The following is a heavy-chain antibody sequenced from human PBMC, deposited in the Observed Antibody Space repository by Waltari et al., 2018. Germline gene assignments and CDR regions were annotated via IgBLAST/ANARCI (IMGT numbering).Heavy chain of an antibody. D-gene: IGHD1-26*01. CDR2: INEDGGQK. V-gene: IGHV3-7*01. CDR1: GFNFNTYW. J-gene: IGHJ4*02. CDR3: ARGVGSGQGVVH. Sequence: VRLVESGGTLVRPGGSLRLTCAASGFNFNTYWMSWVRQAPGNGLEWVANINEDGGQKNYVDSVKGRFTISRDNTENSLYLQMNSLGGDDTAVYYCARGVGSGQGVVHWGQGTLITVSS.